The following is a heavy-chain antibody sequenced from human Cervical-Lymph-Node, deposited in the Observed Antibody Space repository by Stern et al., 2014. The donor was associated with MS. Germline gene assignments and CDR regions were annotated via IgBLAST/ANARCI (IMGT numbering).Heavy chain of an antibody. V-gene: IGHV5-51*01. CDR1: GYSFTTYR. D-gene: IGHD2-21*02. J-gene: IGHJ4*02. Sequence: EVQLVESGAEVKKPGESLKISRKGSGYSFTTYRIAWVRQMPGKGLECMGIIYPGDSDSTYGPSFQGQVPISADNSISTAYLQWSTLKASDTAMYYCARLPFCGGDCYPDYWGQGTLVTVSS. CDR2: IYPGDSDS. CDR3: ARLPFCGGDCYPDY.